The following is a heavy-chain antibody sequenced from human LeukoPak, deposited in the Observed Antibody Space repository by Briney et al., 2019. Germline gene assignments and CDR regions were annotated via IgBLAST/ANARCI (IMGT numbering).Heavy chain of an antibody. CDR2: IYYSGST. CDR3: ARDVRDRTFGY. J-gene: IGHJ4*02. V-gene: IGHV4-39*07. CDR1: GGSISSSSYY. Sequence: SETLSLTCTVSGGSISSSSYYWGWIRQPPGKGLEWIGSIYYSGSTYYNPSLKSRVTISVDTSKNQFSLKLSSVTAADTAVYYCARDVRDRTFGYWGQGILVTVSS.